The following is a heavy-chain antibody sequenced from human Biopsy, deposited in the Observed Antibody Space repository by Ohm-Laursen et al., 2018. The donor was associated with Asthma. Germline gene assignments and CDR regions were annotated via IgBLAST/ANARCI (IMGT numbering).Heavy chain of an antibody. Sequence: SLRLSCAASGFTISDYWMSWVRQVPGRGLEWVANIKHDGSENNYADSLKGRFTISRDNAKNSLYLQMNSLRAEDTAVYYCSRTFHFWSPYHAEHYQLWGQGTLVTVSS. CDR2: IKHDGSEN. CDR3: SRTFHFWSPYHAEHYQL. D-gene: IGHD3-3*02. V-gene: IGHV3-7*01. J-gene: IGHJ1*01. CDR1: GFTISDYW.